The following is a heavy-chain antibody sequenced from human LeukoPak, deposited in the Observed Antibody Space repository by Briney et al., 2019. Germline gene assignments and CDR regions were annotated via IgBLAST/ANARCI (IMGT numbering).Heavy chain of an antibody. CDR2: ISYDGSNK. CDR1: GFTFSSYA. D-gene: IGHD6-6*01. CDR3: ARVNRVAGARKTPYSSSTGFDY. J-gene: IGHJ4*02. Sequence: GRSLRLSCAASGFTFSSYAMHWVRQAPGKGLEWVAFISYDGSNKYYADSVKGRFTISRDNSKNTLYLQMNSLRAEDTAVYYCARVNRVAGARKTPYSSSTGFDYWGQGTLVTVSS. V-gene: IGHV3-30-3*01.